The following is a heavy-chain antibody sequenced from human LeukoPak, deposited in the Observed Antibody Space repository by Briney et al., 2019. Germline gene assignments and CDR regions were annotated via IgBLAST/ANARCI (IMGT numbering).Heavy chain of an antibody. CDR3: VNYYDSSDYQQPNHFDY. CDR2: IYYSGST. CDR1: GGSINSSTYY. J-gene: IGHJ4*02. V-gene: IGHV4-39*01. Sequence: SETLSLTCTVSGGSINSSTYYWGWIRQPPGKGLDWIGSIYYSGSTYYNPSLKSRFTISVDTSKNQFSLKLSSVTAADTAVYYCVNYYDSSDYQQPNHFDYWGQGTLVTVSS. D-gene: IGHD3-22*01.